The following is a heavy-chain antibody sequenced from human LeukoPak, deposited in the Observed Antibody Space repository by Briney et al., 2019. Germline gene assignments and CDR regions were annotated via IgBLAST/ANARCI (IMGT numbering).Heavy chain of an antibody. Sequence: GGSLRLSCSASGFIFNNYGMIWVRQAPGKGLEWVSGLSGSRGSVWYADSVKGRFTIFRDNPKNTLYLQMNSLRAEDTAIYYCVKARGAGSHKDWYFDYWGQGTLVTVSS. CDR2: LSGSRGSV. D-gene: IGHD3/OR15-3a*01. CDR3: VKARGAGSHKDWYFDY. V-gene: IGHV3-23*01. J-gene: IGHJ4*02. CDR1: GFIFNNYG.